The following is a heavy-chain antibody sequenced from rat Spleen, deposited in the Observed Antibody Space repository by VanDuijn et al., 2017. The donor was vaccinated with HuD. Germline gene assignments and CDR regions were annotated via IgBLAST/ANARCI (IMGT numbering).Heavy chain of an antibody. CDR1: GFTFSDYA. CDR3: ARHHYDGYYHGPVLGVMDA. CDR2: IIYDGSST. J-gene: IGHJ4*01. Sequence: EVQLVESGGGLVQPGRSLKLSCAASGFTFSDYAMAWVRQAPKKGLEWVATIIYDGSSTYYRDSVKGRFTISRDNAKSTLYLQMDSLRSEDTASYYCARHHYDGYYHGPVLGVMDAWGQGASVTVSS. D-gene: IGHD1-12*03. V-gene: IGHV5-17*01.